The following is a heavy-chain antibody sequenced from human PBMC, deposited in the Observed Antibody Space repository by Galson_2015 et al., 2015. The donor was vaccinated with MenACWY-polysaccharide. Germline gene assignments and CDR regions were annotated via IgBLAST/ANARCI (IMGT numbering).Heavy chain of an antibody. CDR3: AKYAGLTRPHCLDY. CDR2: IFDSSGNT. CDR1: GFTFINYA. D-gene: IGHD2-8*01. Sequence: SLRLSCAASGFTFINYAVAWVRQSPGKGLEWVSSIFDSSGNTYYTDSVKGRFTISRDNSGNTVFLQMTSLRAEDSATYYCAKYAGLTRPHCLDYWGQGTLVTVSS. J-gene: IGHJ4*02. V-gene: IGHV3-23*01.